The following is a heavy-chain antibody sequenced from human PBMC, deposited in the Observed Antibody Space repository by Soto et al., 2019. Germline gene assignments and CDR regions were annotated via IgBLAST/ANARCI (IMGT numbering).Heavy chain of an antibody. J-gene: IGHJ4*02. V-gene: IGHV4-31*03. CDR2: IYYSGST. D-gene: IGHD3-22*01. CDR3: ARRDYYDSSGYYPYFDY. CDR1: GGSISSGGYY. Sequence: SETLSLTCTVSGGSISSGGYYWSWIRQHPGKGLEWIGYIYYSGSTYYNPSLKSRVTISVDTSKNRFSLKLSSVTAADTAVYYCARRDYYDSSGYYPYFDYWGQGTLVTVSS.